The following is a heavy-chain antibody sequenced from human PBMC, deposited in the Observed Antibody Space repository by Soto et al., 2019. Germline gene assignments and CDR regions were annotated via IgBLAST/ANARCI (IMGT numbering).Heavy chain of an antibody. D-gene: IGHD5-18*01. CDR2: ISSSSSYI. J-gene: IGHJ4*02. CDR1: GFTFSSYS. V-gene: IGHV3-21*01. Sequence: GGSLRLSCAASGFTFSSYSMNWVRQAPGKGLEWVSSISSSSSYIYYADSVKGRFTIPRDNAKNSLYLQMNSLRAEDTAVYYCAGAVDTAMEPLDYWGQGTLVTVSS. CDR3: AGAVDTAMEPLDY.